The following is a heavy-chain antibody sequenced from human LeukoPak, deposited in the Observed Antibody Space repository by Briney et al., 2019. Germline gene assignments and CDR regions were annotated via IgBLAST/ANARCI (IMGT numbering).Heavy chain of an antibody. CDR3: ATLTVRGVINI. CDR1: GFTFSNTW. J-gene: IGHJ4*02. CDR2: IQSKTDGGTT. Sequence: GGSLRLSCAASGFTFSNTWMNWVRQAPGKGLEWVGRIQSKTDGGTTEYAAPVKGRFTISRDDSKTTLYLQMNSLKTEDTAVYYCATLTVRGVINIWGQGTLVTISS. D-gene: IGHD3-10*01. V-gene: IGHV3-15*01.